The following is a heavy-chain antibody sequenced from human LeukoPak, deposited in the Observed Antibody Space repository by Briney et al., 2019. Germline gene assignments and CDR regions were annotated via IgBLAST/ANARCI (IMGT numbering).Heavy chain of an antibody. CDR1: GFTFSSYE. Sequence: GGSLRLSCAASGFTFSSYEMNWVRQAPGKGLEWVSYISSSGTTIYYADSVKGRFTISRDNAKNSLYLQMNSLRAENTAVYYCAREVGPLDYWGQGTLVTVSS. V-gene: IGHV3-48*03. J-gene: IGHJ4*02. D-gene: IGHD2-15*01. CDR2: ISSSGTTI. CDR3: AREVGPLDY.